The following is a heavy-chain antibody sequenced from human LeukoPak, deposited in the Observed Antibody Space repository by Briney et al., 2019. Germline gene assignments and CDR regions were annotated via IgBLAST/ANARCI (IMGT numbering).Heavy chain of an antibody. CDR3: XXXXXXXSGDSCYVDY. V-gene: IGHV4-4*02. Sequence: PSETLSLTCAVSGGSISSSNWWSWVRQPPGKGLEWIGEIYHSGSTNYNPSLKSRVTISVDKSKNQFSLKLSSVTAADTAVYYCXXXXXXXSGDSCYVDYWGQGTLVTVSS. D-gene: IGHD2-15*01. CDR1: GGSISSSNW. J-gene: IGHJ4*02. CDR2: IYHSGST.